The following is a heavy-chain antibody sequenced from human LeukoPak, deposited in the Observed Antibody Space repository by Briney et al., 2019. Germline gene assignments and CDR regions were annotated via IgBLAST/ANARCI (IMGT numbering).Heavy chain of an antibody. J-gene: IGHJ5*02. CDR2: IYPGDSDT. CDR1: GYRFTTYW. Sequence: GESLKISCKGSGYRFTTYWIGWVRQMPGKGLEWMGIIYPGDSDTRYSPSVQGQVTISADKSISTAYLQWNSLKASDTAMYYCARRPSPLDFWSGGDWFGPWGQGTLVTVSS. D-gene: IGHD3-3*01. V-gene: IGHV5-51*01. CDR3: ARRPSPLDFWSGGDWFGP.